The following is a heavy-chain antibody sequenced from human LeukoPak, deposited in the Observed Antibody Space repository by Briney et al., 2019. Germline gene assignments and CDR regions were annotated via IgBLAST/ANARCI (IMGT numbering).Heavy chain of an antibody. Sequence: GASVKVSCKASGYTFTGYYMHWVRQAPGQGLEWMGWINPNSGGTNYAQKFQGRVTMTRDTSINTAYMELSRLRSDDTAVYYCAMCLSGYYLGFDYWGQGTLVTVSS. D-gene: IGHD3-3*01. V-gene: IGHV1-2*02. CDR1: GYTFTGYY. CDR2: INPNSGGT. J-gene: IGHJ4*02. CDR3: AMCLSGYYLGFDY.